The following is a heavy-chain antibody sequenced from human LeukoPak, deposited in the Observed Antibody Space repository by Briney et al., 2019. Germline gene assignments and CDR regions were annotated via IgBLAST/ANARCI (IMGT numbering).Heavy chain of an antibody. CDR1: GFTFSSYA. Sequence: GGSLRLSCAASGFTFSSYAMHWVRQAPGKGLEWVAVISYDGSNKYYADSVKGRFTISRDNSKNTLYLQMNSLRAEDTAVYYCVSNYVHYYYYYGMDVWGQGTTVTVSS. CDR3: VSNYVHYYYYYGMDV. CDR2: ISYDGSNK. D-gene: IGHD4-11*01. J-gene: IGHJ6*02. V-gene: IGHV3-30-3*01.